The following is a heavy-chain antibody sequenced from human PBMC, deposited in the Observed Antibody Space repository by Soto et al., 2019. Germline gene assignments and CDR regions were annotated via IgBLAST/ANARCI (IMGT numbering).Heavy chain of an antibody. D-gene: IGHD6-19*01. CDR2: INPNSGGT. V-gene: IGHV1-2*04. J-gene: IGHJ4*02. CDR1: GYTFTGYY. CDR3: ARVNQEYSSGRYEFDY. Sequence: ASVKGSCKASGYTFTGYYMHWVRQAPGQGLEWMGWINPNSGGTNYAQKFQGWVTMTRDTSISTAYMELSRLRSDDTAVYYCARVNQEYSSGRYEFDYWGQGTLVTVSS.